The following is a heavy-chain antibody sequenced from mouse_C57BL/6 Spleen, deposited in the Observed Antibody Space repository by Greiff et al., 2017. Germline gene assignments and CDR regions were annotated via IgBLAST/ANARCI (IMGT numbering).Heavy chain of an antibody. D-gene: IGHD1-1*01. J-gene: IGHJ2*01. Sequence: SGPVLVKPGPSVKISCKASGFPFTDYYMHWVKPRHGKSLDWIGLVYPYNGGTSYNQKFQGKATLTVDTSYRTADMELNSLTSEDSAVYYCARWDYYGSSLDYWGQGTTLTVSS. CDR1: GFPFTDYY. CDR3: ARWDYYGSSLDY. CDR2: VYPYNGGT. V-gene: IGHV1-36*01.